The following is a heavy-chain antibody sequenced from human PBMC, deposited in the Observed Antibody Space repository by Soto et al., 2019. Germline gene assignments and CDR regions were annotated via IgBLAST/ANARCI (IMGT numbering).Heavy chain of an antibody. V-gene: IGHV3-30-3*01. Sequence: GGSLRLSCAASGFTFSSYAMHWVRQAPGKGLEWVAVISYDGSNKYYADSVKGRFTISRDNSKNTLYLKMNSLRAEDTAVDNCARADIVATTDYYDSSGAFDPWGQGTLVTVSS. CDR3: ARADIVATTDYYDSSGAFDP. D-gene: IGHD3-22*01. J-gene: IGHJ5*02. CDR2: ISYDGSNK. CDR1: GFTFSSYA.